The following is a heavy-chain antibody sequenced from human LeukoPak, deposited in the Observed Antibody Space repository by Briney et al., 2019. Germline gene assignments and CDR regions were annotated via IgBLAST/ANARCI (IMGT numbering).Heavy chain of an antibody. D-gene: IGHD4-4*01. CDR2: IWHDGSKK. CDR1: GFTFSDFA. Sequence: GGSLTLSCVGSGFTFSDFAIHWVRQPPGMGLEWLTVIWHDGSKKYYGDSVKGRFTVSRDNSKNTVYLQMNGLRVEDTAIYYCVRGDYSTFSDYWGPGTRLIVSS. V-gene: IGHV3-33*01. CDR3: VRGDYSTFSDY. J-gene: IGHJ4*02.